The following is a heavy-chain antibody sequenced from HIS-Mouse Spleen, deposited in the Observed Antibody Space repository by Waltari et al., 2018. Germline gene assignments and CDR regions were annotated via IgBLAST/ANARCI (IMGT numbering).Heavy chain of an antibody. CDR1: GFTFSSYS. V-gene: IGHV3-48*01. CDR2: ISSSSSTI. J-gene: IGHJ5*02. CDR3: ARDLGNWFDP. Sequence: EVQLVESGGGLVQPGGSLRLSCAASGFTFSSYSMNWVRQAPGKGFEWVSYISSSSSTIYYADSVKGRFTISRDNAKNSLYLQMNSLRAEDTAVYYCARDLGNWFDPWGQGTLVTVSS.